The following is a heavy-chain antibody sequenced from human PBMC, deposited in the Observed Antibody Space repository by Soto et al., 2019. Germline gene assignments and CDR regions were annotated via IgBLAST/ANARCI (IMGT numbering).Heavy chain of an antibody. CDR1: GDSISSGGFS. D-gene: IGHD2-2*01. CDR2: IYHSGTS. CDR3: ARGRLVPAVNFDY. J-gene: IGHJ4*02. Sequence: QPQLQESGSGLVKPSQTLSLTCAVSGDSISSGGFSWSWIRQPPGKGLEWIGYIYHSGTSFYNPYLKSRVTISVDGSKNQFSLKVKSVTAADTAVYYCARGRLVPAVNFDYWGLGTLVTVSS. V-gene: IGHV4-30-2*01.